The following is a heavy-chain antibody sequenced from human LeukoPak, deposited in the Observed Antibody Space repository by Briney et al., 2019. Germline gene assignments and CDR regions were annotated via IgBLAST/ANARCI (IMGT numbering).Heavy chain of an antibody. CDR2: IYYSGST. Sequence: PSETLSLTCTVSGGSISSYYWNWIRQPPGKGLEWIGYIYYSGSTNYNPSLKSRVTVSVDTSKNQFSLKLSSVTAADTAVYYCARGADSSGYYSIFYFDYWGQGTLVTVSS. CDR3: ARGADSSGYYSIFYFDY. J-gene: IGHJ4*02. D-gene: IGHD3-22*01. CDR1: GGSISSYY. V-gene: IGHV4-59*01.